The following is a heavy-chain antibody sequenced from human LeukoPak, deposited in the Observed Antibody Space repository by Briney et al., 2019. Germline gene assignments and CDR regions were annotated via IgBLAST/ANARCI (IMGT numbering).Heavy chain of an antibody. J-gene: IGHJ4*02. Sequence: PGGSLRLSCEASEFTFSNYWMNWVRQAPGKGLEWVASIKPDGSEKYYVDSVRGRFTISRDNAKNSLYLQMSSLRAEDTAVYYCVRDSYSSSWSGLFDYWGQGTLVTVSS. CDR2: IKPDGSEK. V-gene: IGHV3-7*01. CDR1: EFTFSNYW. CDR3: VRDSYSSSWSGLFDY. D-gene: IGHD6-13*01.